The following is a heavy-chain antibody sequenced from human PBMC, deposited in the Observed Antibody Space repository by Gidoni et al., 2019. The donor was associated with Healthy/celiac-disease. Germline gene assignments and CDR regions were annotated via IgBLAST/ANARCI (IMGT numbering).Heavy chain of an antibody. J-gene: IGHJ4*02. CDR1: GVTFSSDS. D-gene: IGHD3-10*01. Sequence: EVQLVESGGGLVQPGGSLRLSCAASGVTFSSDSMNWVRRAPGKGLEWVSYISSSSSTIYYADSVKGRFTISRDNAKNSLYLQMNSLRDEDTAVYYCARDLPPADPGLGIDYYGSGSYGPFDYWGQGTLVTVSS. V-gene: IGHV3-48*02. CDR3: ARDLPPADPGLGIDYYGSGSYGPFDY. CDR2: ISSSSSTI.